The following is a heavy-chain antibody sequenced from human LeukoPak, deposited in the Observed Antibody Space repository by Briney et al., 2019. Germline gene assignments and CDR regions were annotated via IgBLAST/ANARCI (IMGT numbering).Heavy chain of an antibody. CDR2: IYYSGST. D-gene: IGHD3-3*01. CDR3: ARGRFLEWLLPDYFDY. J-gene: IGHJ4*02. Sequence: SETLSLTCTVSGGSISSSSYYWGWIRQPPGKGLEWIGSIYYSGSTYYNPSLKSRVTISVDTSKSQFSLKLSSVTAADTAVYYCARGRFLEWLLPDYFDYWGQGTLVTVSS. CDR1: GGSISSSSYY. V-gene: IGHV4-39*01.